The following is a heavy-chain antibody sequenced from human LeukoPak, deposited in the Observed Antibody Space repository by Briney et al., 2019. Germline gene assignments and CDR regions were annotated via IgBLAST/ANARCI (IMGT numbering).Heavy chain of an antibody. V-gene: IGHV3-23*01. D-gene: IGHD6-13*01. CDR2: IRDSGAYG. J-gene: IGHJ6*02. Sequence: GGSLTLSCAAYGFTFSNYAMGWVRQAPGKGLEWVSTIRDSGAYGFYADSVKGRFTISRDNSNNLVYLQMNSLRAEDTAVYYCAKDQWYSSSWDYGMDVWGQGTTVTVSS. CDR3: AKDQWYSSSWDYGMDV. CDR1: GFTFSNYA.